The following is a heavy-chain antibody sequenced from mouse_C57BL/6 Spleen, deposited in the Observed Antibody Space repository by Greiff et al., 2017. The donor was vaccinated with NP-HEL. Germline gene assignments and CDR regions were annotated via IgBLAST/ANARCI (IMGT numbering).Heavy chain of an antibody. J-gene: IGHJ2*01. Sequence: QVQLQQPGAELVKPGASVKMSCKASGYTFTSYWITWVKQRPGQGLEWIGDIYPGSGSTNYNEKFKSKATLTVDTSSSPAYMQLSSLTSEDSAVYYCARGGGNGYDGRGGFDYWGQGTTLTVSS. V-gene: IGHV1-55*01. CDR1: GYTFTSYW. CDR3: ARGGGNGYDGRGGFDY. CDR2: IYPGSGST. D-gene: IGHD2-2*01.